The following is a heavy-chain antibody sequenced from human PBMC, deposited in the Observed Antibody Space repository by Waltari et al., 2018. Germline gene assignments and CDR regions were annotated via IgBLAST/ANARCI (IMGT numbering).Heavy chain of an antibody. J-gene: IGHJ6*02. Sequence: QVQLVQSGAEVKKPGYSVKVSCKASGGTFSSYAISWVRQAPGQGIEWKGRGIPSFGTANYAQKFQGRVTITADKSTSTAYMELSSLRSEDTAVYYCARERTVTTRSYYYGMDVWGQGTTVTVSS. CDR2: GIPSFGTA. CDR1: GGTFSSYA. D-gene: IGHD4-4*01. CDR3: ARERTVTTRSYYYGMDV. V-gene: IGHV1-69*08.